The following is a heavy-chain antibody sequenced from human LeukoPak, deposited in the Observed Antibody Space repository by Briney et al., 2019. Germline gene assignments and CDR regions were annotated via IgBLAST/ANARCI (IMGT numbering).Heavy chain of an antibody. D-gene: IGHD5-18*01. J-gene: IGHJ3*02. CDR3: ATERYSYGYDAFDI. CDR1: GFTFSSYG. Sequence: PGGSLRLSCAASGFTFSSYGMHWVRQAPGKGLEWVAVISYDGSNKYYADSVKGRFTISRDNSKNTLYLQMNSLRAEDTAVYYCATERYSYGYDAFDIWGQGTMVTVSS. V-gene: IGHV3-30*03. CDR2: ISYDGSNK.